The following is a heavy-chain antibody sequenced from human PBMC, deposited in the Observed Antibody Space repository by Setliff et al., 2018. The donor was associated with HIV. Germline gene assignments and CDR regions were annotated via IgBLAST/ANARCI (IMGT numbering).Heavy chain of an antibody. CDR3: ARGPNCGGDWCGR. J-gene: IGHJ5*02. CDR1: GDSIYSGNYY. D-gene: IGHD2-21*01. Sequence: KTSETLSLTCTVSGDSIYSGNYYWGWIRQPPGKGLEWIATIFYSGNTYYNPSLKSRVTMSVDTSKNQFSLKLTSVTAADTAVYYCARGPNCGGDWCGRWGQGTLVTVSS. V-gene: IGHV4-39*01. CDR2: IFYSGNT.